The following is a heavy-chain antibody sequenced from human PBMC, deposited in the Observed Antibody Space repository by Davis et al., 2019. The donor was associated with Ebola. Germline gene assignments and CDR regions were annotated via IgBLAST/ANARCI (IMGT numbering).Heavy chain of an antibody. D-gene: IGHD1-26*01. Sequence: PGGSLRLSCAASGFTFSSYSMNWVRQAPGKGLEWVAVIWYDGSNKYYADSVKGRFTISRDNSKNTLYLQMNSLRAEDTAVYYCARAIHGSSLDYWGQGTLVTVSS. J-gene: IGHJ4*02. CDR1: GFTFSSYS. CDR3: ARAIHGSSLDY. CDR2: IWYDGSNK. V-gene: IGHV3-33*08.